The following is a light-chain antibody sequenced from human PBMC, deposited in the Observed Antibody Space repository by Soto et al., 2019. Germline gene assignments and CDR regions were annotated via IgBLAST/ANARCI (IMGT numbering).Light chain of an antibody. CDR1: QSVSSS. J-gene: IGKJ3*01. V-gene: IGKV3-11*01. CDR2: DAS. Sequence: EIVLTQSPDTLSLSPGERATLSCSASQSVSSSLAWYQQKPGQAPRLLIYDASNRATGIPATFSGSGSGTDFTLTISSLGPEDFVVYYCQQRSNVTPEVTFGPGTKVDIK. CDR3: QQRSNVTPEVT.